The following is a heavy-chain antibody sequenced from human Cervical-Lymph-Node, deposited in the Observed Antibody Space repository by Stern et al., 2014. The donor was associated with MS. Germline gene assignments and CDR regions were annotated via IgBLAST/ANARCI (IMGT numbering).Heavy chain of an antibody. CDR1: GYSFTSYG. CDR2: ISADNGNA. D-gene: IGHD3-3*01. CDR3: ARTYDFWNGYEDY. Sequence: QDQLVQSGAEVKKPGASVKVSCKASGYSFTSYGISWVRQAPGQGLEWMGWISADNGNANYAQKIQGRVTMTTDTSTTTVYMELRSLRSDDTAVYYCARTYDFWNGYEDYWGQGTLVTVSS. V-gene: IGHV1-18*01. J-gene: IGHJ4*02.